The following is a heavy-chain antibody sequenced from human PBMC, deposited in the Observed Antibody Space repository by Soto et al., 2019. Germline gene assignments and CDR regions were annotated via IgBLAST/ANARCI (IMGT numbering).Heavy chain of an antibody. CDR2: IYYDGNT. D-gene: IGHD6-6*01. CDR3: ARSSITPRLFMYPFDS. J-gene: IGHJ4*02. CDR1: GGSITSSSHY. Sequence: PSETLSLTCTVSGGSITSSSHYWGWIRQPPGKGLECIGNIYYDGNTYYNPSLKSRLTISLDTSKHQFSLRLNSVTAADTAVYYCARSSITPRLFMYPFDSWGQGTLVTVSS. V-gene: IGHV4-39*01.